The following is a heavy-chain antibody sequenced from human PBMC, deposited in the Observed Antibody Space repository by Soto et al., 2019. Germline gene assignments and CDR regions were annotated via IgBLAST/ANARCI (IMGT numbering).Heavy chain of an antibody. CDR2: IKQDGSEK. V-gene: IGHV3-7*01. J-gene: IGHJ4*02. CDR1: GFTFSSYW. D-gene: IGHD2-2*01. CDR3: ARGRGCSTGCHNFDY. Sequence: EVQLVESGGGLVQPGGSLRLSCAASGFTFSSYWMSWVRQAPGKGLEWVANIKQDGSEKYYVDSVKGRFTISRDNAKNSLYLQMNSLRAEDTAVYSCARGRGCSTGCHNFDYWGQGTLGTVSS.